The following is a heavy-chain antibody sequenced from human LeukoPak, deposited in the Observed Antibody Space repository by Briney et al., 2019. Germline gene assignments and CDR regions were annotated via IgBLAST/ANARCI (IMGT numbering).Heavy chain of an antibody. J-gene: IGHJ5*02. CDR1: GFTFSDYY. CDR2: ISSSSGYT. D-gene: IGHD3-10*01. V-gene: IGHV3-11*06. CDR3: ARCHHPVLLWFGELLEGGWFDP. Sequence: PGGSLRLSCAASGFTFSDYYMSWIRQAPGKGLEWVSYISSSSGYTNYADSVKGRFTISRDNAKNSLYLQMNSLRAEDTAVYYCARCHHPVLLWFGELLEGGWFDPWGQGTLVTVSS.